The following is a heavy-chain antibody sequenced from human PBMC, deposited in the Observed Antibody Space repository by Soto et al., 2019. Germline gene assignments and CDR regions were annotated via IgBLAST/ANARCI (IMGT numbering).Heavy chain of an antibody. D-gene: IGHD2-21*02. V-gene: IGHV4-34*01. CDR3: ARGLGLTAQKARGHNWFDP. Sequence: PSETLSLTCAVYGGSFSGYYWSWIRQPPGKGLEWIGEINHSGSTNYNPSLKSRVTISVDTSKNQFSLKLSPVTAADTAVYYCARGLGLTAQKARGHNWFDPWGQGTLVTVSS. CDR1: GGSFSGYY. CDR2: INHSGST. J-gene: IGHJ5*02.